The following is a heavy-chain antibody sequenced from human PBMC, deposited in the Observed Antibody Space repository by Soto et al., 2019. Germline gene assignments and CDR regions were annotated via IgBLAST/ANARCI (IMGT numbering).Heavy chain of an antibody. V-gene: IGHV1-2*02. CDR1: GFSFTGYY. J-gene: IGHJ5*02. Sequence: ASVKVSCKASGFSFTGYYIHWLRQAPGQGLEWMGWINAHSGGTEYAQKFQGRVTLTRDTSIATAYLTLTSLTSDDTALYYCARMYSSGSGWFHPWGQGTLVTVSS. CDR2: INAHSGGT. CDR3: ARMYSSGSGWFHP. D-gene: IGHD6-19*01.